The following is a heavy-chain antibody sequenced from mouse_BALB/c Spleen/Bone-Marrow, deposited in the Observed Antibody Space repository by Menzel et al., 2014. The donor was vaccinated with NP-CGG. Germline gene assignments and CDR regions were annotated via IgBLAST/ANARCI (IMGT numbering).Heavy chain of an antibody. CDR2: ISNKANGYTT. D-gene: IGHD1-1*01. CDR3: ERDERDGISWYFDD. Sequence: EVKLMESGGGLVQPGGSLRLSCATSGFTFTDYYMRWVRQPPGKALEWLGFISNKANGYTTEYSASVKGRFTISRDNSQKILNLQMNHLSAQESATYDCERDERDGISWYFDDWGAGTPVTVSS. V-gene: IGHV7-3*02. CDR1: GFTFTDYY. J-gene: IGHJ1*01.